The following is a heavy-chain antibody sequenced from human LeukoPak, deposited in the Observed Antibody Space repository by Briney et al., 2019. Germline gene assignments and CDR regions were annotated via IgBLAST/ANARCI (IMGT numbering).Heavy chain of an antibody. V-gene: IGHV4-34*01. CDR1: GGSFSGYY. CDR2: INHSGST. Sequence: SETLSLTCAVYGGSFSGYYWSWIRQPPGKGLEWIGEINHSGSTNYNPSLKSRVTISVETSKNQFSLKLSSVTAADTAVYYCARTGGSGSKFDYWGQGTLGTVSS. D-gene: IGHD3-10*01. CDR3: ARTGGSGSKFDY. J-gene: IGHJ4*02.